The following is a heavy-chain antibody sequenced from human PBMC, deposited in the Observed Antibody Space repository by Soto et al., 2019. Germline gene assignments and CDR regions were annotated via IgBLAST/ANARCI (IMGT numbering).Heavy chain of an antibody. Sequence: QVQLQQWGSGQLKPSETLSLTCAVYGGSFSGYYWSWIRQTPGKGLEWIGEISHSGTTNYNTSLKSRFTISVDTSNTQFSLKLSSVTAADTAVYYCARGRGGTSLGASWGQGTLVTVSS. CDR3: ARGRGGTSLGAS. V-gene: IGHV4-34*01. CDR2: ISHSGTT. CDR1: GGSFSGYY. D-gene: IGHD3-16*01. J-gene: IGHJ5*02.